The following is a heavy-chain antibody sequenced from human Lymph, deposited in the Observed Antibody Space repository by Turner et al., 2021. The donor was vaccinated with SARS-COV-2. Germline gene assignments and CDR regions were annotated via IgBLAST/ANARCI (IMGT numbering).Heavy chain of an antibody. CDR2: IYIGGTT. V-gene: IGHV3-53*02. CDR1: GFTVSSNY. Sequence: EVQLVETGGGLIQPGGSLRHSCPASGFTVSSNYMSWVRQAPGKGLEWVSVIYIGGTTYYADSVKGRFTISRDNSKNTLYLQMNSLRAEDTAVYYCARDLGPLAFDIWGQGTMVTVSS. J-gene: IGHJ3*02. CDR3: ARDLGPLAFDI.